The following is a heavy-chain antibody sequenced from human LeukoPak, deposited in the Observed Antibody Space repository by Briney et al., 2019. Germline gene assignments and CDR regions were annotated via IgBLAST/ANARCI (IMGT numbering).Heavy chain of an antibody. D-gene: IGHD1-1*01. V-gene: IGHV1-69*13. J-gene: IGHJ3*02. CDR2: IIPIFGTA. Sequence: SVKVSCKASGGTFSSYAISWVRQAPGQGLEWMGGIIPIFGTANYAQKFQGRVTITADESTSTAYMELSSLRSEDTAVYYCARTWRTVQGAFDIWGQGTMVTVSS. CDR3: ARTWRTVQGAFDI. CDR1: GGTFSSYA.